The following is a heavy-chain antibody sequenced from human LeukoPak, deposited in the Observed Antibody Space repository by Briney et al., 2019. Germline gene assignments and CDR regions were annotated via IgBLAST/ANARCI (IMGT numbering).Heavy chain of an antibody. J-gene: IGHJ5*02. CDR1: GVSISSLY. CDR3: ARDQGAAGRPFWFEP. CDR2: INSDGSI. Sequence: SETLSLTCTVSGVSISSLYWNWIRQPAGKGLEWIARINSDGSINYNVSLKSRVSMSVDTSKNQFSLRLSSVTAADTAVYYCARDQGAAGRPFWFEPWGQGALVTVSS. D-gene: IGHD1-26*01. V-gene: IGHV4-4*07.